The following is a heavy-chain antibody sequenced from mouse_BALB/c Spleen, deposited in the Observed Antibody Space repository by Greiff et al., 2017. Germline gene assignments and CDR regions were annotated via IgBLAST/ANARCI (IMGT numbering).Heavy chain of an antibody. CDR1: GYTFTDYY. V-gene: IGHV1-26*01. J-gene: IGHJ4*01. Sequence: EVQLQQSGPELVKPGASVKMSCKASGYTFTDYYMKWVKRSHGKSLEWIGDINPNNGGTSYNQKFKGKATLTVDKSSSTAYMQLNSLTSEDSAVYYCAYYGNYYAMDYWGQGTSVTVSS. D-gene: IGHD2-1*01. CDR3: AYYGNYYAMDY. CDR2: INPNNGGT.